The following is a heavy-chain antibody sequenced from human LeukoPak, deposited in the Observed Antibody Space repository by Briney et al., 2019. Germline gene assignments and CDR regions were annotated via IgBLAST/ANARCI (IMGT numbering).Heavy chain of an antibody. V-gene: IGHV3-9*01. CDR3: AKSPYSSSWPYFDY. D-gene: IGHD6-13*01. CDR2: ISWNSGSI. J-gene: IGHJ4*02. Sequence: GGSLRLSCAAPGFTFDDYAMHWVRQAPGKGLEWVSGISWNSGSIGYADSVKGRFTISRDNAKSSLYLQMNSLRAEDTALYYCAKSPYSSSWPYFDYWGQGTLVTVSS. CDR1: GFTFDDYA.